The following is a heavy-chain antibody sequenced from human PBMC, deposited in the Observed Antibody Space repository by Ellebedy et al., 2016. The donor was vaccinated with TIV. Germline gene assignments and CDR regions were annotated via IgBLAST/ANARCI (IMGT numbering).Heavy chain of an antibody. CDR2: IYYSGST. CDR3: ARVVYYDFWSGYPPAAFDI. CDR1: GGSISSYY. J-gene: IGHJ3*02. D-gene: IGHD3-3*01. Sequence: MPSETLSLTCTVSGGSISSYYWSWIRQPPGKGLEWIGYIYYSGSTNYNPSLKSRVTISVDTSKNQFSLKLSSVTAADTAVYYCARVVYYDFWSGYPPAAFDIWGQGTMVTVSS. V-gene: IGHV4-59*01.